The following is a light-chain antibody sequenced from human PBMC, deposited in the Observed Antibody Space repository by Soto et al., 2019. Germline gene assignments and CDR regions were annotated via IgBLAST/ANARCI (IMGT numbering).Light chain of an antibody. V-gene: IGLV2-14*01. J-gene: IGLJ1*01. CDR3: SSYTSSSTLV. CDR1: SSDVGGYNY. Sequence: QSALTQPASVSGSPGQSITISCTGTSSDVGGYNYVSWYQQHPGKAPKLMIYEVSNRPSGVSNRFSGSKSGNTASLTISGLQAEYEADYYCSSYTSSSTLVFGTGTKVTV. CDR2: EVS.